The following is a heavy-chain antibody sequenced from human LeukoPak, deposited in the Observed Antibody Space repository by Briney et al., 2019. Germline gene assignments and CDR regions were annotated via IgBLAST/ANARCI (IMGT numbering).Heavy chain of an antibody. Sequence: PGGSLRLSCAASGFTFSTYWMSWVRQAPGKGLEWVANIQQDGSEKYYVDSVKGRFTISRDNAKNSLYLQMNSLRAEDTAVYYCAKFFTGEYVRAFDVWGQGTMVTVSS. D-gene: IGHD3-10*02. J-gene: IGHJ3*01. V-gene: IGHV3-7*01. CDR2: IQQDGSEK. CDR3: AKFFTGEYVRAFDV. CDR1: GFTFSTYW.